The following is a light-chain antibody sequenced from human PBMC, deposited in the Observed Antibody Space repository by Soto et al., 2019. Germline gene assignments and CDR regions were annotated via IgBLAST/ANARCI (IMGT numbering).Light chain of an antibody. J-gene: IGKJ4*01. V-gene: IGKV2D-29*01. CDR3: LKSIQLHLN. Sequence: THSPRSRSAIPFSPAPISFHSSEIFQPSHGKTYLYWYLQKPGQPKQILIYEVSNRFSGVQDRFSGSGSGTDFTLNISRLEAEDVAVYYCLKSIQLHLNFGRGNKVDIK. CDR2: EVS. CDR1: EIFQPSHGKTY.